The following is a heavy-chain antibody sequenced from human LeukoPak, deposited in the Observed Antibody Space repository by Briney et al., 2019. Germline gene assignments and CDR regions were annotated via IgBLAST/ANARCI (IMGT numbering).Heavy chain of an antibody. CDR3: AVRKWLVLFH. D-gene: IGHD6-19*01. CDR1: GGSISSYY. J-gene: IGHJ4*02. CDR2: IYYSGST. Sequence: SETLSLTCTVSGGSISSYYWSWIRQPPGKGLEWIGYIYYSGSTNYNPSLKGRVTISVDTSKNQFSLKLSSVTAADTAVYYCAVRKWLVLFHWGQGTLVTVSS. V-gene: IGHV4-59*08.